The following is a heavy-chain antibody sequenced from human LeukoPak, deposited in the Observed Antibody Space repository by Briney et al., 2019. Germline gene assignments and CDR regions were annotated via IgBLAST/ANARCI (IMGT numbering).Heavy chain of an antibody. CDR2: IIPIFGTA. V-gene: IGHV1-69*05. J-gene: IGHJ3*02. D-gene: IGHD2-15*01. CDR1: GGTFSSYA. Sequence: SVKVSCKASGGTFSSYAISWVRQAPGQGLEWMGRIIPIFGTANYAQKFQGRVAITTDESTSTAYMELSSLRSEDTAVYYCARLGSNDAFDIWGQGTMVTVSS. CDR3: ARLGSNDAFDI.